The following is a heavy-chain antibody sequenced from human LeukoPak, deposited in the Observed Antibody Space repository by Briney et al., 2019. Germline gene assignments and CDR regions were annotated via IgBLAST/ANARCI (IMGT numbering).Heavy chain of an antibody. V-gene: IGHV5-51*01. CDR3: ARIAQYYYDSSHFDC. J-gene: IGHJ4*02. CDR1: GYSFTSYW. CDR2: IYPGDSDT. D-gene: IGHD3-22*01. Sequence: GESLKISCKGSGYSFTSYWIGWVRQMPGKGLEWMGIIYPGDSDTRYSPSFQGQVTISADKSISTAYLQWSSLKASDTAMYYCARIAQYYYDSSHFDCWGQGTLVTVSS.